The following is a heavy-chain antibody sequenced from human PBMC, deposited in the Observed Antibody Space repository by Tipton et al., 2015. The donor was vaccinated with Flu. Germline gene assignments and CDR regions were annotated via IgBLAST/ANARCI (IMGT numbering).Heavy chain of an antibody. Sequence: SGLTFSRFDMHWVRQAPGKGLEWVALIWYDGSDKNYADSVKGRFTISRDNSKNTLYLQMNSLRAEDTAVYYCARPLFGEFPYAFDIWGQGTMVTVSS. CDR3: ARPLFGEFPYAFDI. D-gene: IGHD3-10*02. V-gene: IGHV3-33*01. CDR2: IWYDGSDK. CDR1: GLTFSRFD. J-gene: IGHJ3*02.